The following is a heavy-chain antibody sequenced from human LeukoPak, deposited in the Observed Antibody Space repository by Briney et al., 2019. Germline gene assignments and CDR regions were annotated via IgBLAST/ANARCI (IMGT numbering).Heavy chain of an antibody. J-gene: IGHJ4*02. V-gene: IGHV1-69*05. CDR2: IIPIFGTA. CDR3: ARVRRGYGKPYLDY. Sequence: GASVKVSCKASGGTFSSYAISWVRQAPGQGLEWMGGIIPIFGTANYAQKFQGRVTITTDESTSTAYMELSSLRSEDTAVYYCARVRRGYGKPYLDYWGQGTLVTVSS. CDR1: GGTFSSYA. D-gene: IGHD5-12*01.